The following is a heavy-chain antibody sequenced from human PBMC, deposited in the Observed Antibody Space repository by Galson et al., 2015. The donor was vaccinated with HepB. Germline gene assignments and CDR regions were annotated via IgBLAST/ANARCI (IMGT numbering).Heavy chain of an antibody. CDR3: AIVYYYGSGSYYNANY. Sequence: SLRLSCAASGFTFSSYGIHWVRQAPGKGLEWVAVISYDGSNKYYAESVKGRFTISRDNSKNTLFLQMNSLRAEDTALNYWAIVYYYGSGSYYNANYWGQGTLVTVSS. D-gene: IGHD3-10*01. V-gene: IGHV3-30*03. CDR1: GFTFSSYG. J-gene: IGHJ4*02. CDR2: ISYDGSNK.